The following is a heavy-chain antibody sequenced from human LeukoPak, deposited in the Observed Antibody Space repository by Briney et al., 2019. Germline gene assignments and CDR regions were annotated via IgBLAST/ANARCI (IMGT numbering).Heavy chain of an antibody. CDR3: ARDAPERPDRHFDWQKPHPFDY. D-gene: IGHD3-9*01. J-gene: IGHJ4*02. CDR1: GYTFTSYA. V-gene: IGHV1-3*01. Sequence: ASVKVSCKASGYTFTSYAMHWVRQAPGQRLEWMGWINAGNGNTKYSQKFQGRVTITRDTSASTAYMELSSLRSEDTAVYYCARDAPERPDRHFDWQKPHPFDYWGQGTLVTVSS. CDR2: INAGNGNT.